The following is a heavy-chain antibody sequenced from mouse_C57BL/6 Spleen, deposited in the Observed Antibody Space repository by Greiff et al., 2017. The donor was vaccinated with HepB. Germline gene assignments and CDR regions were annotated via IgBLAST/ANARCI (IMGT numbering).Heavy chain of an antibody. V-gene: IGHV1-50*01. J-gene: IGHJ4*01. D-gene: IGHD3-2*02. Sequence: QVQLQQPGAELVKPGASVKLSCKASGYTFTSYWMQWVKQRPGQGLEWIGEIDPSDSYTNYNQKFKGKATLTVDTSSSTAYMQLSSLTTEDSAVYYCARQGSSGYDAMDYWGQGTSVTVSS. CDR3: ARQGSSGYDAMDY. CDR2: IDPSDSYT. CDR1: GYTFTSYW.